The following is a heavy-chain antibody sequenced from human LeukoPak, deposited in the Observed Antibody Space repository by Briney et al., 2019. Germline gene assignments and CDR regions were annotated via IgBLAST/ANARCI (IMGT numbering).Heavy chain of an antibody. D-gene: IGHD4-17*01. Sequence: PSETLSLTCTVSGGSISSHYWSWIRQPPGKGLEWIGYIYYSGSTNYNPSLKSRVTISVDTSKNQFSLKLSSVTAADTAVYYCTRQPFTDYGDYEYYFDYWGQGTLVTVSS. V-gene: IGHV4-59*08. CDR2: IYYSGST. CDR3: TRQPFTDYGDYEYYFDY. J-gene: IGHJ4*02. CDR1: GGSISSHY.